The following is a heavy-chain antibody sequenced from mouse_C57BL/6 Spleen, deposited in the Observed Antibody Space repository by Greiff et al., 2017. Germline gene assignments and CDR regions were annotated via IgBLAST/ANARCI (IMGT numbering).Heavy chain of an antibody. CDR1: GYTFTDYY. Sequence: VQLQQSGPELVKPGASVKISCKASGYTFTDYYMNWVKQSHGKSLAWIGDINPNNGGTSYNQKFKGKATLSVDKYYSTAYMELSSLTSEDSAVYYCAKGHYYVSSFPYCYFDVWGTGTTVTVSS. J-gene: IGHJ1*03. V-gene: IGHV1-26*01. CDR3: AKGHYYVSSFPYCYFDV. CDR2: INPNNGGT. D-gene: IGHD1-1*01.